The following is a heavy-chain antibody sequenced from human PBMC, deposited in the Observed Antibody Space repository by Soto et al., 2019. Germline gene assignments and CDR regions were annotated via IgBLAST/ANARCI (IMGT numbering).Heavy chain of an antibody. Sequence: GGSLRLACAASGFTCSSYSMNWVRQAPGKGLEWVSYISSSSSTIYYADSVKGRFTISRDNAKNSLYLQMNSLRAEDTAVYYCGLTPDIVVVPAAISGLDVWGKGTTLTVSS. CDR2: ISSSSSTI. D-gene: IGHD2-2*01. J-gene: IGHJ6*04. CDR3: GLTPDIVVVPAAISGLDV. CDR1: GFTCSSYS. V-gene: IGHV3-48*01.